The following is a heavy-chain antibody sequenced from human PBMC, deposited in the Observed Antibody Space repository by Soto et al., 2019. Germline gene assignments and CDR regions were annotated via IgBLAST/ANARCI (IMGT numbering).Heavy chain of an antibody. Sequence: LRLSCAASGFTFSDYYMSWIRQAPGKGLEWVSYISSSGSTIYYADSVKGRFTISRDNAKNSLYLQMNSLRAEDTAVYYCARDRAGYYYDSSGYYYGSYYYYYGMDVWGQGTTVTVSS. V-gene: IGHV3-11*01. D-gene: IGHD3-22*01. CDR1: GFTFSDYY. J-gene: IGHJ6*02. CDR3: ARDRAGYYYDSSGYYYGSYYYYYGMDV. CDR2: ISSSGSTI.